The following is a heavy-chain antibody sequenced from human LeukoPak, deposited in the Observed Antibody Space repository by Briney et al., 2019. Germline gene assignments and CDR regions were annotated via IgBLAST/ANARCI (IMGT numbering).Heavy chain of an antibody. Sequence: PGGSLRLSCAASGFAFGVHAMSWVRQAPGKGPEWVATIGSGADLFYAESVKGRFTISRDDPGNTLWLQMNSLRAEDTALYYCAKDWTPHNRVYDCFDFWGQGTQVTVSS. V-gene: IGHV3-23*01. CDR3: AKDWTPHNRVYDCFDF. CDR2: IGSGADL. J-gene: IGHJ4*02. D-gene: IGHD3-16*01. CDR1: GFAFGVHA.